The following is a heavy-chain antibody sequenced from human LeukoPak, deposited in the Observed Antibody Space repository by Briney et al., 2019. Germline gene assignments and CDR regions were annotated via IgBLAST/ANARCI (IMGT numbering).Heavy chain of an antibody. CDR3: AREWFGTIDI. CDR1: GGSISSYY. D-gene: IGHD3-10*01. J-gene: IGHJ3*02. Sequence: PSETLSLTCTVSGGSISSYYWSWIRRPPGKGLEWIGYIYYSGSTNYNPSLKSRVTISVDTSKNQFSLKLSSVTAADTAVYYCAREWFGTIDIWGQGTMVTVSS. CDR2: IYYSGST. V-gene: IGHV4-59*01.